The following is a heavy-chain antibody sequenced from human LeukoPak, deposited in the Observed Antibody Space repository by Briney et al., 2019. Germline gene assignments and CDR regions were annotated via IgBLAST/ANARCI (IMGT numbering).Heavy chain of an antibody. J-gene: IGHJ4*02. Sequence: ASVTVSCKASGYPFIGYYMHWVRQAPGQGLEWMGWINPDSGGTKYAQSFQGRVTMTRDTSISTAYMELSRLRSDDTAVYYCAREFKIRYSGYDFWETPVDYWGQGTLVTVSS. CDR2: INPDSGGT. CDR3: AREFKIRYSGYDFWETPVDY. CDR1: GYPFIGYY. D-gene: IGHD5-12*01. V-gene: IGHV1-2*02.